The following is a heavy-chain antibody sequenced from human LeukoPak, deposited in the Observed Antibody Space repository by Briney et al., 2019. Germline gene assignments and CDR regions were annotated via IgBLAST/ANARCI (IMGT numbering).Heavy chain of an antibody. D-gene: IGHD3-16*02. CDR1: GGSFSGYY. CDR2: INHSGST. Sequence: PSETLSLTCAVYGGSFSGYYWSWIRQPPGKGLEWIGEINHSGSTNYNPSLKSRVTISVDTSKNQFSLKLSSVTAADTAMYYCARLMITFGEVIAINYFDYWGQGTLVTVSS. V-gene: IGHV4-34*01. J-gene: IGHJ4*02. CDR3: ARLMITFGEVIAINYFDY.